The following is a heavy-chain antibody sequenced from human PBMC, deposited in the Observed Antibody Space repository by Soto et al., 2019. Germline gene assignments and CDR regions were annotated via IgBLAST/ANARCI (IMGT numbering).Heavy chain of an antibody. CDR3: ARDTDVVRGVTAGGFDP. D-gene: IGHD3-10*01. CDR2: IIPIFGTA. V-gene: IGHV1-69*12. J-gene: IGHJ5*02. CDR1: GGTFSSYA. Sequence: QVQLVQSGAEVKKPGSSVKVSCKASGGTFSSYAISWVRQAPGQGLEWMGGIIPIFGTANYAQKFQGRVTITADESTSTAYMEVSSLRSEDTAVYYCARDTDVVRGVTAGGFDPWGQGTLVTVSS.